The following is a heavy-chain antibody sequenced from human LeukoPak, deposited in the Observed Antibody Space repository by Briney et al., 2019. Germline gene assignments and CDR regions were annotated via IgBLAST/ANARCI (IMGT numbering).Heavy chain of an antibody. V-gene: IGHV3-23*01. Sequence: GGSLRLSCAASGFTFSSYAMSWVRQAPGKGLEWVSAISGSGGSTYYADSVKGRFTISRDNSKNTLYLQMNSLRAEDTAVYYCAREGYSYGYAPMSAFDIWGQGTMVTVSS. J-gene: IGHJ3*02. D-gene: IGHD5-18*01. CDR2: ISGSGGST. CDR1: GFTFSSYA. CDR3: AREGYSYGYAPMSAFDI.